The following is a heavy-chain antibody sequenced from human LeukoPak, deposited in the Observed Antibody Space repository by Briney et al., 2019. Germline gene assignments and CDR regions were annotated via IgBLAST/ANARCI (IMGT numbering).Heavy chain of an antibody. Sequence: GGSLRLSCAASGFSFGGYWMHWVRQAPGKGLVWVSRISSDGTNYADSVKGRFTMSRDNSKNTVYLQMDSLRAEDTALYYCARDRGAAAGNWGQGTLVTVSS. V-gene: IGHV3-74*01. D-gene: IGHD6-13*01. CDR2: ISSDGT. CDR1: GFSFGGYW. CDR3: ARDRGAAAGN. J-gene: IGHJ4*02.